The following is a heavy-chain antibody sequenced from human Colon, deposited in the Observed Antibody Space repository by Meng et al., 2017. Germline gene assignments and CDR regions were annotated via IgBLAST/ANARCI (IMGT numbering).Heavy chain of an antibody. Sequence: VLLVDSVPGLVKPSETLSLTFTVAGGSMSGYYWNWIRQLAGKGLEWIGHIYSSGRTNYNPSLKSRVTISVDSSKNQFSLNLTSVTAADTAVYFCARVQRFCTGGICSNWFDPWGQGTLVTVSS. V-gene: IGHV4-4*07. CDR2: IYSSGRT. CDR1: GGSMSGYY. D-gene: IGHD2-15*01. J-gene: IGHJ5*02. CDR3: ARVQRFCTGGICSNWFDP.